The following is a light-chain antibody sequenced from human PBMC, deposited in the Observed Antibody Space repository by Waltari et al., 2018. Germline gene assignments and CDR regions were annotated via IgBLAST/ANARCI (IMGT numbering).Light chain of an antibody. V-gene: IGKV1-5*03. J-gene: IGKJ4*01. CDR2: KAS. CDR1: ESVKNN. Sequence: DVQLTHSPSTLSASVGDRVTITCRASESVKNNLALYQHQPEKAPKVLVHKASRLESGVPSRFSGSGYGTEFTLTISSLEPDDFATYYCHQYNTLPLTFGGGTKVEIK. CDR3: HQYNTLPLT.